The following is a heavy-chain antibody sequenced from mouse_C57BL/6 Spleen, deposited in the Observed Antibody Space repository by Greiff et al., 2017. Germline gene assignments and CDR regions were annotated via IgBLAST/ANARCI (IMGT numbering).Heavy chain of an antibody. Sequence: EVKLEESGGGLVQPGGSMKLSCVASGFTFSNYWMNWVRQSPEKGLEWVAQIRLKSDNYATHYAESVKGRFTISRDDSKSSVYLQMNNLRAEDTGIYYCTGSRDAMDYWGQGTSVTVSS. J-gene: IGHJ4*01. CDR3: TGSRDAMDY. CDR2: IRLKSDNYAT. CDR1: GFTFSNYW. V-gene: IGHV6-3*01.